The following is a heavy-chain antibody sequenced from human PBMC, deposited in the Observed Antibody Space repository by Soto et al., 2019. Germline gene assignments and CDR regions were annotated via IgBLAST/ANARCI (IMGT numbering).Heavy chain of an antibody. D-gene: IGHD3-10*01. CDR3: ARGINYYASGADAFDI. CDR2: MNPNSGNT. J-gene: IGHJ3*02. CDR1: GYTFTSYD. V-gene: IGHV1-8*01. Sequence: QVQLVQSGAEVKKPGASVKVSCKASGYTFTSYDINWVRQATGLGLEWTGWMNPNSGNTGYAQKFQGRDTMTRNTSISTAYMELSSLISEDTAVYYCARGINYYASGADAFDIWGQGTMVTVSS.